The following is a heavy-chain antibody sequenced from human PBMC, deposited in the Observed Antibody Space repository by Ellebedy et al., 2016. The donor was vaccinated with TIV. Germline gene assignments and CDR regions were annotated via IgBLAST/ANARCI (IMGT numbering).Heavy chain of an antibody. D-gene: IGHD1-26*01. CDR1: GVTFSSYA. J-gene: IGHJ4*02. CDR3: ARNSGNYYVDW. V-gene: IGHV3-7*01. Sequence: GESLKISXAASGVTFSSYAMHWVRQAPGKGLEWVANINPDGSGKYYVGSVKGRFSVSRDNAKNSLYLQMNSLRADDTAVYYCARNSGNYYVDWWGQGTLVTVSS. CDR2: INPDGSGK.